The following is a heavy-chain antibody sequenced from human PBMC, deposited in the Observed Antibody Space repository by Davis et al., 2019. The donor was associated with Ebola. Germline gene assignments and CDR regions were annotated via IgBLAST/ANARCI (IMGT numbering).Heavy chain of an antibody. CDR3: AKSGLSFGVVKYHYGMDV. D-gene: IGHD3-3*01. CDR1: GFTFSSYA. Sequence: GESLKISCAASGFTFSSYAMHWVRQAPGKGLEWVAVISYDGNNKYYADSVKGRFTISRDNSKKTLYLQMNSLRAEDTAVYYCAKSGLSFGVVKYHYGMDVWGKGTTVTVSS. J-gene: IGHJ6*04. CDR2: ISYDGNNK. V-gene: IGHV3-30-3*02.